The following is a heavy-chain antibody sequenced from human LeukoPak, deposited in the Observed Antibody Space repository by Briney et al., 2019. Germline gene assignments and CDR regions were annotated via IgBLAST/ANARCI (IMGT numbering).Heavy chain of an antibody. D-gene: IGHD3-22*01. V-gene: IGHV4-31*03. CDR3: AREQRYYDSSGYSTIFDY. CDR1: GGSISSGGYY. CDR2: IFYSGST. Sequence: SETLSLTCTVSGGSISSGGYYWSWIRQPPGKGLEWIGNIFYSGSTCYNPSLKSRVTISVDTSKNQFSLKLSSVTAADTAVYYCAREQRYYDSSGYSTIFDYWGQGILVTVSS. J-gene: IGHJ4*02.